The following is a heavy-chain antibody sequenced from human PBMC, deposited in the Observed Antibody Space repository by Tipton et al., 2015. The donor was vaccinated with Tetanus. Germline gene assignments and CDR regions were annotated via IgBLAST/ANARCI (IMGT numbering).Heavy chain of an antibody. V-gene: IGHV4-4*07. J-gene: IGHJ4*02. Sequence: TLSLTCTISGGSISSYYWSWIRQPAGKGLEWIGRIYSSGSTHYNPSLKSRVTMSLDTSKTQFSLRLSSVTAADTAVYYCARANGPGSYLDYWGQGTLVTVSS. D-gene: IGHD2-8*01. CDR2: IYSSGST. CDR1: GGSISSYY. CDR3: ARANGPGSYLDY.